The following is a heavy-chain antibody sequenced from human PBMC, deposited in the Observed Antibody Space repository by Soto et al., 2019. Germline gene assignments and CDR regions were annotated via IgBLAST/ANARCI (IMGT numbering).Heavy chain of an antibody. CDR3: ATLPPRIVVVVLPIPS. Sequence: SETLSLTCTVSGGSISSYYWSWIRQPPGKGLEWIGYIYYSGSTNYNPSLKSRVTISVDTSKNQFSLNLKSVTAADTAVYYCATLPPRIVVVVLPIPSWGQGTLVT. CDR2: IYYSGST. V-gene: IGHV4-59*12. D-gene: IGHD2-15*01. J-gene: IGHJ4*02. CDR1: GGSISSYY.